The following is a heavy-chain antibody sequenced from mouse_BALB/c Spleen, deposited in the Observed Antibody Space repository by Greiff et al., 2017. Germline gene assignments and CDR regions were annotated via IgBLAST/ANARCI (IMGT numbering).Heavy chain of an antibody. D-gene: IGHD2-10*02. CDR1: GYTFTSYW. V-gene: IGHV1-87*01. CDR2: IYPGDGDT. Sequence: QVQLQQSGAELARPGASVKLSCKASGYTFTSYWMQWVKQRPGQGLEWIGAIYPGDGDTRYTQKFKGKATLTADKSSSTAYMQLSSLASEDSAVYYCARSRYGNYEAMDYWGQGTSVTVSS. CDR3: ARSRYGNYEAMDY. J-gene: IGHJ4*01.